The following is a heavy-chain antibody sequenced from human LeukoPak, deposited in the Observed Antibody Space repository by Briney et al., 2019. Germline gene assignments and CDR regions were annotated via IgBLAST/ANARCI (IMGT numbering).Heavy chain of an antibody. D-gene: IGHD3-10*01. CDR2: ISSSSSYI. J-gene: IGHJ6*02. Sequence: PGGSLRLSCAASGFAFSSYSMNWVRQAPGKGLEWVSSISSSSSYIYYADSVKGRFTISRDNAKNSLYLQMNSLRAEDTAVYYCAREKGITKGRRVYYGMDVWGQGTTVTVSS. CDR1: GFAFSSYS. V-gene: IGHV3-21*04. CDR3: AREKGITKGRRVYYGMDV.